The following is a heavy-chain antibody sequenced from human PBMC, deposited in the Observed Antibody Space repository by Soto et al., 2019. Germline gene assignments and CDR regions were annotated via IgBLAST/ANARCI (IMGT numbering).Heavy chain of an antibody. D-gene: IGHD3-10*01. V-gene: IGHV4-30-4*01. CDR2: IYYSGST. CDR1: GGSISSGDYY. CDR3: ARDYYGSGSYYPLWFDP. Sequence: SETLSLTCTVSGGSISSGDYYWSWIRQPPGKGLEWIGYIYYSGSTYYNPSLKSRVTISVDTSKNQFSLKLSSVTAADTAVYYCARDYYGSGSYYPLWFDPWGQVTLVT. J-gene: IGHJ5*02.